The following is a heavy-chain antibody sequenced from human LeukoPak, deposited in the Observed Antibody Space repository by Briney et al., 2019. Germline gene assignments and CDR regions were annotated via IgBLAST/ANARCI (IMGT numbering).Heavy chain of an antibody. CDR1: GFTVSSNY. J-gene: IGHJ3*02. CDR3: ARDVGTLSQPRDAFDI. D-gene: IGHD2-2*01. Sequence: PGGSLRLSCAASGFTVSSNYMSWVRQAPGKGLEWVSVIYSGGSTYYADSVKGRFTISRDNSKNTLYLQMNSLRAEDTAVYYCARDVGTLSQPRDAFDIWGKGTMVTVSS. CDR2: IYSGGST. V-gene: IGHV3-66*02.